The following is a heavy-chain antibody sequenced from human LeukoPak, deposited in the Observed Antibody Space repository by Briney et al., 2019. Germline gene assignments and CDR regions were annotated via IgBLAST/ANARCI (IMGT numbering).Heavy chain of an antibody. CDR3: ARDEEQQLLDY. V-gene: IGHV3-74*01. Sequence: PGGSLRLSCAASGFTFSNYWMHWVRQAPGKGLVWVSRINSDGSSTSYADSVKGRFTISRDNAKNTLYLQMNSLRAEDTAVYYCARDEEQQLLDYWGQGTLVTVSS. CDR1: GFTFSNYW. D-gene: IGHD6-13*01. J-gene: IGHJ4*02. CDR2: INSDGSST.